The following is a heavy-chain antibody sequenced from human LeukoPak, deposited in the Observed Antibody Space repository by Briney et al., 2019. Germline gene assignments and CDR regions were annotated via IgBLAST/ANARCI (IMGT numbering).Heavy chain of an antibody. D-gene: IGHD1-7*01. CDR2: ISGSGGST. Sequence: GGSLRLSCEASGFTFKNAWMIWVRQAPGKGLEWVSAISGSGGSTYYADSVKGRFTISRDNSKNTLYLQMNSLRAEDTAVYYCAKRRGLELLYYYYMDVWGKGTTVTVSS. J-gene: IGHJ6*03. CDR3: AKRRGLELLYYYYMDV. V-gene: IGHV3-23*01. CDR1: GFTFKNAW.